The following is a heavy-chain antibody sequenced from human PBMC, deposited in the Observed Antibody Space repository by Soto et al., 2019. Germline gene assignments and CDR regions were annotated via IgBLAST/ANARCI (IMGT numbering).Heavy chain of an antibody. Sequence: QLQLQESGPGLVKPSETLSLTCTVSGGSISSSSYYWGWIRQPPGKGLEWIGSIYYSGSTYYNPSLKSRVTISVDTSKNQFSLKLSSVTAADTAVYYCASGGPYDSSGYYGMDVWGQGTTVTVSS. D-gene: IGHD3-22*01. CDR3: ASGGPYDSSGYYGMDV. V-gene: IGHV4-39*01. CDR1: GGSISSSSYY. J-gene: IGHJ6*02. CDR2: IYYSGST.